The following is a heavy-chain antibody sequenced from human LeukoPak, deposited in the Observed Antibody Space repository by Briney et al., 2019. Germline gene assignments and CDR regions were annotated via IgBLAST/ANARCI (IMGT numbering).Heavy chain of an antibody. Sequence: SETLSLTCTVSGGSVGDYYWSWIRQPPGKGPEWIAYMYHSGSTNCNPSLQSRVTISVDTSKNQVSLMLRSVTAADTAVYYCAKIKLAREWPPAPGGFDVWGQGTMVTVSS. J-gene: IGHJ3*01. CDR2: MYHSGST. V-gene: IGHV4-59*02. CDR1: GGSVGDYY. CDR3: AKIKLAREWPPAPGGFDV. D-gene: IGHD3-3*01.